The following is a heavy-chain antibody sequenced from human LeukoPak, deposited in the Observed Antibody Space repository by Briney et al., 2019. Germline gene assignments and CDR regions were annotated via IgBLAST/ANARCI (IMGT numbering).Heavy chain of an antibody. CDR3: ANPQSRGYDYLDY. Sequence: SCKASGYTFTDYYMHWVRQAPGKGLEWVAVISIDGREKYYADSVKGRFTISRDNSKNTLYLQMSSLRGDDTAVYYCANPQSRGYDYLDYWGQGTLVTVSS. CDR1: GYTFTDYY. CDR2: ISIDGREK. J-gene: IGHJ4*02. D-gene: IGHD5-12*01. V-gene: IGHV3-30*18.